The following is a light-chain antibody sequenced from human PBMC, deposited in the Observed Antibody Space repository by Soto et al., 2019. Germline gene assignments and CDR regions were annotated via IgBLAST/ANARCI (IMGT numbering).Light chain of an antibody. CDR2: DAS. CDR1: QSVSSY. V-gene: IGKV3-11*01. Sequence: NFFSQFPGTLFFSPGGKSTLSFRASQSVSSYLAWYQQKPGQAPRLLIYDASTRATGISARFSGSGSGTDFTLTISSLEPEDFAVYYCQQRSTWPVTFGQGTKVDIK. CDR3: QQRSTWPVT. J-gene: IGKJ1*01.